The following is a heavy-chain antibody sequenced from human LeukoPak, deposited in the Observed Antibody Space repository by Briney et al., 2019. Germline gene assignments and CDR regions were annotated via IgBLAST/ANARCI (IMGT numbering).Heavy chain of an antibody. CDR2: IYYSGST. D-gene: IGHD6-13*01. CDR1: GGSISSSSYY. CDR3: ATPPGIAAAGFVY. Sequence: SETLSLTCTVSGGSISSSSYYWGWIRQPPGKGLEWIGSIYYSGSTYYNPSLKSRVTISVDTSKNQFSLKLSSVTAADTAVYYCATPPGIAAAGFVYWGQGTLVTVSS. J-gene: IGHJ4*02. V-gene: IGHV4-39*01.